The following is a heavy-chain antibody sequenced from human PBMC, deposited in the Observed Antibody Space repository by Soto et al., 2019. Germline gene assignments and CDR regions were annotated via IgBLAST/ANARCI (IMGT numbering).Heavy chain of an antibody. CDR1: GDSISSSHHY. CDR3: AGPGAWAPPD. D-gene: IGHD7-27*01. J-gene: IGHJ4*02. Sequence: QLQLQESGPGLVKPSETLSLTCTVSGDSISSSHHYWAWVRQPPGKGLEWIVSTYYRGSTFYSPSLRGRVPPSVDPATNPPPLEPESGTAPDPAGYFRAGPGAWAPPDRGQGTLVTVSS. V-gene: IGHV4-39*01. CDR2: TYYRGST.